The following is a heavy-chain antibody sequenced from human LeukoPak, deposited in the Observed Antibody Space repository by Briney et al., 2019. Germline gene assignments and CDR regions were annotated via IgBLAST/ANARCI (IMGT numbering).Heavy chain of an antibody. CDR1: GFTFSSYA. CDR3: AIIGTHYYDSSGYNWFDP. D-gene: IGHD3-22*01. J-gene: IGHJ5*02. V-gene: IGHV3-30-3*01. CDR2: ISYDGSNK. Sequence: GGSLRLSCAASGFTFSSYAMHWVRQAPGKGLEWVAVISYDGSNKYYADPVKGRFTISRDNSKNTLYLQMNSLRAEDTAVYYCAIIGTHYYDSSGYNWFDPWGQGTLVTVSS.